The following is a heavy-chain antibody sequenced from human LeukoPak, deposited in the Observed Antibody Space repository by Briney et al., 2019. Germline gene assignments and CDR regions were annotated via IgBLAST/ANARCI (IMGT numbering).Heavy chain of an antibody. CDR1: GGSIGGGGFF. D-gene: IGHD3-9*01. CDR3: ARVRVSGYIDY. J-gene: IGHJ4*02. CDR2: IYYSGST. Sequence: PSQTLSLTCTVSGGSIGGGGFFWSWIRQNPGQGLEWIGYIYYSGSTYYNPSLKSRVTISVDTSKNQFSLKPSSVTAADTAVYYCARVRVSGYIDYWGQGTLVTVSS. V-gene: IGHV4-30-4*08.